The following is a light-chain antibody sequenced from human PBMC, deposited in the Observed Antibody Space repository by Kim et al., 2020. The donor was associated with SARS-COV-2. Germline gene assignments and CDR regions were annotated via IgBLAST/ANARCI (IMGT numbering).Light chain of an antibody. CDR2: DAS. V-gene: IGKV1-33*01. Sequence: ASIGDRVTITCQASHDISSYLNWYQQKPGKAPKLLIYDASNLETGVPSRFSGSGSGTEFTLTVSSLQPDDFATYYCQQYNSYPWTFGQVTKVDIK. CDR3: QQYNSYPWT. CDR1: HDISSY. J-gene: IGKJ1*01.